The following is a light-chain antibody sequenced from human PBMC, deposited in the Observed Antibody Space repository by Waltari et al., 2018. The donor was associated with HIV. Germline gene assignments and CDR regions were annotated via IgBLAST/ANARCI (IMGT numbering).Light chain of an antibody. J-gene: IGKJ2*01. CDR2: LTS. CDR1: QSLLNSNTYTY. Sequence: IVMTQSPLSLPVTPGEPASISCRSSQSLLNSNTYTYLDWYMQKPGQSPHLLNYLTSNRASGVPDRFSGSGSGTDFTLKISRVDTEDVGVYYCMQALQTPYTFGQGTKLEIK. CDR3: MQALQTPYT. V-gene: IGKV2-28*01.